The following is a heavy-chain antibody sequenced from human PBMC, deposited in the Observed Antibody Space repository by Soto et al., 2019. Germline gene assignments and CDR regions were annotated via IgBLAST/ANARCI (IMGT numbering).Heavy chain of an antibody. CDR3: ATLDGYDY. D-gene: IGHD5-12*01. Sequence: EVRLVESGGGLVQPGGSLRLSCAASGFPFSSHWLQWVRQVPGRGLVWVSRIDNTGSSAIYADSVRGRFTVSRDNAKDTLYLHMNSLRGEDMAVYYCATLDGYDYWGQGTLVTGSS. CDR2: IDNTGSSA. J-gene: IGHJ4*02. CDR1: GFPFSSHW. V-gene: IGHV3-74*01.